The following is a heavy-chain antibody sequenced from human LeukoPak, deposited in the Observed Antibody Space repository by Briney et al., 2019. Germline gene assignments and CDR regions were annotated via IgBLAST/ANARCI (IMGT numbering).Heavy chain of an antibody. Sequence: GASVTVSCKASGYTFTGYYMHWVRQAPGQGLEWMGWINPNSGGTNYAQKFQGRVTMTRDTSISTAYMELSRLRSDDTAVYYCATTFSGWYGVFDYWGQGTLVTVSS. J-gene: IGHJ4*02. CDR1: GYTFTGYY. CDR2: INPNSGGT. CDR3: ATTFSGWYGVFDY. D-gene: IGHD6-19*01. V-gene: IGHV1-2*02.